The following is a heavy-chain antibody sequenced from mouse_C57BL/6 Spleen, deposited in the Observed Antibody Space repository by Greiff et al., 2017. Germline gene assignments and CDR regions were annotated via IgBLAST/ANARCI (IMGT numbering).Heavy chain of an antibody. D-gene: IGHD4-1*01. J-gene: IGHJ2*01. Sequence: VKLMESGAELARPGASVKLSCKASGYTFTSYGISWVKQRTGQGLEWIGEIYPRSGNTYYNEKFKGKATLTADKSSSTAYMELRSLTSEDSAVYFCARSKLFFDYWGQGTTLTVSS. CDR3: ARSKLFFDY. V-gene: IGHV1-81*01. CDR2: IYPRSGNT. CDR1: GYTFTSYG.